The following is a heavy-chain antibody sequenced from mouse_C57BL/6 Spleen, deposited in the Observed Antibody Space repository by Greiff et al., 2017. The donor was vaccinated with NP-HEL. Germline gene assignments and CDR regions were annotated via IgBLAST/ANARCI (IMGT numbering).Heavy chain of an antibody. V-gene: IGHV3-6*01. CDR2: ISYDGSN. Sequence: ESGPGLVKPSQSLSLTCSVTGYSITSGYYWNWIRQFPGNKLEWMGYISYDGSNNYNPSLKNRISITRDTSKNQFFLKLNSVTTEDTATYYCARDRELGLPALFAYWGQGTLVTVSA. D-gene: IGHD4-1*01. J-gene: IGHJ3*01. CDR3: ARDRELGLPALFAY. CDR1: GYSITSGYY.